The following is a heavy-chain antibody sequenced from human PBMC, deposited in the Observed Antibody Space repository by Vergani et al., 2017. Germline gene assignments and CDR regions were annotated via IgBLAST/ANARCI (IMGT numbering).Heavy chain of an antibody. J-gene: IGHJ6*03. CDR1: GYTFTSYG. V-gene: IGHV1-18*01. Sequence: QVQLVQSGAEVKKPGASVKVSCKASGYTFTSYGISWVRQAHGQGIEWMGWISAYNGNTNYAQKLQGRVTMTTDTTTRTAFMALRSLGSDDTAVYYCARDRRLWCGDFGYMDVWGKGTMVTVSS. CDR2: ISAYNGNT. D-gene: IGHD3-3*01. CDR3: ARDRRLWCGDFGYMDV.